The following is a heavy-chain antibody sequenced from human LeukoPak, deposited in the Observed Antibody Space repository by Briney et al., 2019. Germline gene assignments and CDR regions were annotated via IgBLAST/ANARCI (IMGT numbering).Heavy chain of an antibody. Sequence: GESLKISCKGSGYSFTSYWIGWVRQMPGKGLEWMGIIYPGDSDTRYSPSVQGQVTISADKSISTASLQWSSLKASDTAMYYCARHAPYDYVWGSYRQVPDYWGQGTLVTVSS. CDR2: IYPGDSDT. D-gene: IGHD3-16*02. CDR1: GYSFTSYW. CDR3: ARHAPYDYVWGSYRQVPDY. V-gene: IGHV5-51*01. J-gene: IGHJ4*02.